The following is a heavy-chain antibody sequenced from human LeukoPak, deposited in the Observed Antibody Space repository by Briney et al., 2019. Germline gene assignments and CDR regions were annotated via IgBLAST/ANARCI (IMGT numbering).Heavy chain of an antibody. Sequence: SQTLSLTCTVSGGSISRGSYYWSSIRQPAGKGLEWNWRIYTSGSTNYNPPLKSRVTISVDTSKNQCSLKLSSMTAADTAVYYCARGGRTYDDFWSGYGFDYWGQGTLVTVSS. CDR3: ARGGRTYDDFWSGYGFDY. CDR1: GGSISRGSYY. D-gene: IGHD3-3*01. CDR2: IYTSGST. V-gene: IGHV4-61*02. J-gene: IGHJ4*02.